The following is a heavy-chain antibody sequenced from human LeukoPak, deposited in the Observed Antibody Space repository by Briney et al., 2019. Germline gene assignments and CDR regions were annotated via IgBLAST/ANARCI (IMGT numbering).Heavy chain of an antibody. D-gene: IGHD3-3*01. CDR2: INPSGGST. CDR3: ARDAWYYDFWSGHNINWFDP. CDR1: GYTFTSYY. J-gene: IGHJ5*02. Sequence: ASVKVSCKASGYTFTSYYMHWVRQAPGQGLEWMGIINPSGGSTSYAQKFQGRVTMTRDTSTSTVYTELSSLRSEDTAVYYCARDAWYYDFWSGHNINWFDPWGQGTLVTVSS. V-gene: IGHV1-46*01.